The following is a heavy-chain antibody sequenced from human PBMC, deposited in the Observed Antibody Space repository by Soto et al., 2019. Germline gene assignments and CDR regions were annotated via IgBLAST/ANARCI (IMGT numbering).Heavy chain of an antibody. J-gene: IGHJ5*02. CDR1: GGTFSSYA. Sequence: ASVKVSCKASGGTFSSYAISWVRQAPGQGLEWMGGFIPIFGTANYAQKFQGRVTITADESTSTAYMELSSLRSEDTAVYYCARDGKEDTHYYDSSGYYYNWFDPWGQGTLVTVSS. D-gene: IGHD3-22*01. CDR2: FIPIFGTA. V-gene: IGHV1-69*13. CDR3: ARDGKEDTHYYDSSGYYYNWFDP.